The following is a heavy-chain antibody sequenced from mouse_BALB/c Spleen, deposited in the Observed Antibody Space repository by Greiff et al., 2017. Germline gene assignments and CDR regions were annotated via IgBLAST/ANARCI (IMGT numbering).Heavy chain of an antibody. CDR1: GYAFSSYW. CDR2: IYPGDGDT. V-gene: IGHV1-80*01. CDR3: ARGEQIYYDPRFAY. D-gene: IGHD2-4*01. Sequence: QVQLQQSGAELVRPGSSVKISCKASGYAFSSYWMNWVKQRPGQGLEWIGQIYPGDGDTNYNGKFKGKATLTADKSSSTAYMQLSSLTSEDSAVYFCARGEQIYYDPRFAYWGQGTLVTVSA. J-gene: IGHJ3*01.